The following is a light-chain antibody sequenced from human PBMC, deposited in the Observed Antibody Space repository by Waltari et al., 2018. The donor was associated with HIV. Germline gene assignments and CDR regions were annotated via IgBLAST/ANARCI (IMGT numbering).Light chain of an antibody. CDR3: QQFFTTPFT. J-gene: IGKJ3*01. CDR2: LAS. V-gene: IGKV4-1*01. Sequence: DIIMTQSPDSLTVSLGERATINCKSSQSLLYGSNNQNFLAWYQQKPGQPPKLLIYLASTRESGVPDRFSGSGSGTDFTFTINGLQPEDVAIYYCQQFFTTPFTFGPGTRVDV. CDR1: QSLLYGSNNQNF.